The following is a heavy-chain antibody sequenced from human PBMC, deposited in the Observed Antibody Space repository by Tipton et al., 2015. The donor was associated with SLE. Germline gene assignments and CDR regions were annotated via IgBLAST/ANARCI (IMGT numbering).Heavy chain of an antibody. CDR2: ISPGDTTI. Sequence: SLRLSCAASGFTFRDYYMSWIRQAPGKGLEWLSYISPGDTTIYYADSVKGRFTISRDNSKNSLYLQMNSLRTEDTALYYCAKDRGAESHGSYVHYWGQGTLVTVSS. CDR3: AKDRGAESHGSYVHY. CDR1: GFTFRDYY. J-gene: IGHJ4*02. V-gene: IGHV3-11*01. D-gene: IGHD1-26*01.